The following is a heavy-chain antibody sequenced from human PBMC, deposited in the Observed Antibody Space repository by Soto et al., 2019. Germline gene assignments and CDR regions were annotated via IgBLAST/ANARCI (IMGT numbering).Heavy chain of an antibody. V-gene: IGHV3-30-3*01. J-gene: IGHJ4*02. CDR3: PREGDTSRYRFDY. Sequence: QVQRVESGGGVVQPGRSLRLSCAASGFTFSSYAMHWVRQAPGKGLEWVAVISYDGSNKYYADSVKGRFTISRDNSKNTPYLQMNSMRAEDTALYYSPREGDTSRYRFDYWGQGTLVTVST. CDR1: GFTFSSYA. CDR2: ISYDGSNK. D-gene: IGHD6-13*01.